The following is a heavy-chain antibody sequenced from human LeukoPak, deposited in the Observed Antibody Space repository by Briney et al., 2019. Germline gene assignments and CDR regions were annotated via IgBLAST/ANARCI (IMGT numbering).Heavy chain of an antibody. Sequence: GGSLRLSCVASGFTFSTYWMSWVRQAPGKGLEWVANIKQDGSEKYYVDSLKGRFTISRDNAKNSLYLQMNSLRAEDTAVYYCAELGITMIGGVWGKGTTVTISS. CDR3: AELGITMIGGV. V-gene: IGHV3-7*01. D-gene: IGHD3-10*02. J-gene: IGHJ6*04. CDR1: GFTFSTYW. CDR2: IKQDGSEK.